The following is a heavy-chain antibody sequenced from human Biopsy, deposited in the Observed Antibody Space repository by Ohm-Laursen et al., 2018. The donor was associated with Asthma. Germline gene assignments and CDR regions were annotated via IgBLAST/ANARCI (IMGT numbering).Heavy chain of an antibody. J-gene: IGHJ4*02. CDR3: ARWESFGFDY. V-gene: IGHV4-59*12. D-gene: IGHD1-26*01. Sequence: GTLSLTCTVSGDSISSYYWSWIRQPPGKGLEWIGYIYFSGSTYYNPSLKSRVTISVDTSKNQFSLNLSSVTAADTAVYYCARWESFGFDYWGQGTLVTVSS. CDR2: IYFSGST. CDR1: GDSISSYY.